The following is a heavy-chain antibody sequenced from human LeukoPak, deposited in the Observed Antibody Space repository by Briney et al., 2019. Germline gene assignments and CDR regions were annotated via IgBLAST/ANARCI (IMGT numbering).Heavy chain of an antibody. J-gene: IGHJ4*02. CDR2: ISYSGST. Sequence: SETLSLTCTVSGVSISTYSWSWIRQPPGKGLEWIGYISYSGSTSYNPSLRSRVTISVDTSKNQFSLKLSSVTAADTAVYYCARSTWLLDKWGQGTLVTVSS. CDR1: GVSISTYS. V-gene: IGHV4-59*01. CDR3: ARSTWLLDK. D-gene: IGHD5-12*01.